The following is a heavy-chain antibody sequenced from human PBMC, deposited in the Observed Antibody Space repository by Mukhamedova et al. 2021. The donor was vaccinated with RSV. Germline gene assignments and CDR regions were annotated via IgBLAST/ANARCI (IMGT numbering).Heavy chain of an antibody. J-gene: IGHJ4*02. CDR2: GGST. CDR3: AKGRGVYSSSSDAYYFDY. V-gene: IGHV3-23*01. Sequence: GGSTYYADSVKGRFTISRDNSKNTLYLQMNSLRAEDTAVYYCAKGRGVYSSSSDAYYFDYWGQGTLVTVSS. D-gene: IGHD6-6*01.